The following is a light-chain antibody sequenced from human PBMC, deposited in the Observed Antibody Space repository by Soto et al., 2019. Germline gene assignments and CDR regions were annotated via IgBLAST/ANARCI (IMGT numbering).Light chain of an antibody. CDR3: QQYGSSPWT. CDR1: QTVSTNY. CDR2: GAS. J-gene: IGKJ1*01. Sequence: EIVLTQSPGTLSLSPGARATLSCRASQTVSTNYLAWYQQKPGQAPRLLIYGASKRATGIPDRFSGILSGTDGTLTISRLEPEDCAVYDGQQYGSSPWTFGQGTKVDIK. V-gene: IGKV3-20*01.